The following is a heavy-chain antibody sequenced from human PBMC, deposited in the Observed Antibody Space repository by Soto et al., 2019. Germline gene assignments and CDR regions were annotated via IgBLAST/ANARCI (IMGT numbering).Heavy chain of an antibody. CDR2: ISGSGGST. D-gene: IGHD3-22*01. CDR1: GFTFSSYA. V-gene: IGHV3-23*01. CDR3: AKDQYYYDSSGNAFDI. J-gene: IGHJ3*02. Sequence: QLGGSLRLSCAASGFTFSSYAMSWVRQAPGKGLEWVSAISGSGGSTYYADSVKGRFTISRDNSKNTLYLQMNSLRAEDTAVYYCAKDQYYYDSSGNAFDIWAKGQWSPSPQ.